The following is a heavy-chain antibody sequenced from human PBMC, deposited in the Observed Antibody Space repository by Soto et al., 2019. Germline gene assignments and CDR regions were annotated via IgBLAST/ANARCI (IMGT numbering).Heavy chain of an antibody. D-gene: IGHD2-15*01. Sequence: QVHLQESGPGLVAPSGTLSLTCTLSGGSVRAPDWWSWFRQSPDKGLEWIAEVHISGHSNYNPSLRSRVSVSIDSSKNQFYLNLNSVTAADTAIYYCARVPQGCSAHSCYFDPWGQGTQVTISS. CDR3: ARVPQGCSAHSCYFDP. J-gene: IGHJ5*01. CDR1: GGSVRAPDW. V-gene: IGHV4-4*02. CDR2: VHISGHS.